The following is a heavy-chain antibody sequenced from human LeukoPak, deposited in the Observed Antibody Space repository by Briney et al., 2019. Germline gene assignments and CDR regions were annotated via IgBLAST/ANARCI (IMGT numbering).Heavy chain of an antibody. CDR1: GFIVSSNY. CDR3: AREGNSSSGYWYFDL. CDR2: IYTDENT. V-gene: IGHV3-53*01. J-gene: IGHJ2*01. D-gene: IGHD6-13*01. Sequence: GGSLRLSCAASGFIVSSNYMYWVRQAPGKGLEWVSVIYTDENTDYADSVKGRFTISRDNSKNTLYLQMNSLRVDDTAVYYCAREGNSSSGYWYFDLWGRGTLVTVSS.